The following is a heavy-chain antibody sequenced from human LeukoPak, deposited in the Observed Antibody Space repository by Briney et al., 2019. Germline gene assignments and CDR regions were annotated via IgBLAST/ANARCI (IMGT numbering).Heavy chain of an antibody. CDR2: ISAYNGNT. J-gene: IGHJ4*02. CDR3: ARGRTTMVVDY. Sequence: ASVKVSCKASGYTFTSYGISWVRQAPGPGLQWMGWISAYNGNTNYAQKLQGRVTMTTDPSRSTAYMELRSLRSDGTAVYYCARGRTTMVVDYWGQGTLVTVSS. CDR1: GYTFTSYG. V-gene: IGHV1-18*01. D-gene: IGHD3-10*01.